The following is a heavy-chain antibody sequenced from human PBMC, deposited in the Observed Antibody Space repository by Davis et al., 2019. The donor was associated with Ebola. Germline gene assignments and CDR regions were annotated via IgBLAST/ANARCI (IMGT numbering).Heavy chain of an antibody. J-gene: IGHJ3*02. CDR1: GPSFSAYY. D-gene: IGHD3-3*01. Sequence: PSETLSLTCAVYGPSFSAYYWRWIRQPPGKGLEWIGEINHSGSTNYNPSLKNRVTISVDTSKNQFSLKLSSVTAADTAVSYCARENYEFWSGYAFDIWGQGTMVTVFS. V-gene: IGHV4-34*01. CDR3: ARENYEFWSGYAFDI. CDR2: INHSGST.